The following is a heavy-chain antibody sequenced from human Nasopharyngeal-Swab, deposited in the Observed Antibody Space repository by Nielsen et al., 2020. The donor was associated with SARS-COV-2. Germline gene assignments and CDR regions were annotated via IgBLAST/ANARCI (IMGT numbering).Heavy chain of an antibody. V-gene: IGHV4-34*01. CDR3: ARKREEASMTLVVITGRQALFDC. Sequence: RQAPGKGLEWIGEIDHSGSTNYNPSLKSRVTISVDTSKSQFSLKVTSVTDADTAVYYCARKREEASMTLVVITGRQALFDCWGPGTLVTVSS. J-gene: IGHJ4*02. D-gene: IGHD3-22*01. CDR2: IDHSGST.